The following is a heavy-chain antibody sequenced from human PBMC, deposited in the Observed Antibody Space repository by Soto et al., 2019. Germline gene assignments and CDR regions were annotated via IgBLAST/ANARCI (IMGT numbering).Heavy chain of an antibody. CDR1: GYTFTSND. D-gene: IGHD3-3*01. CDR2: MNPKSGNT. J-gene: IGHJ6*03. Sequence: ASVKVSCKASGYTFTSNDINWVRQATGQGLEWMGWMNPKSGNTGNAQKFQGRVTMTRNTSISTAYMELSSLRSEDTAVYYCAREGITIFGVVPPYYYYMDVWGKGTTVTVSS. CDR3: AREGITIFGVVPPYYYYMDV. V-gene: IGHV1-8*01.